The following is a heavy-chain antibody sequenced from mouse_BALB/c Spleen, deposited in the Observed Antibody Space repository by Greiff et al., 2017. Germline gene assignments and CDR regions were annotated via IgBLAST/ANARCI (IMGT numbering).Heavy chain of an antibody. CDR3: ARSGGNYVKDYYAMDY. D-gene: IGHD2-1*01. Sequence: EVQLQQSGPELVKPGASVKMSCKASGYTFTSYVMHWVKQKPGQGLEWIGYINPYNDGTKYNEKFKGKATLTSDKSSSTAYMELSSLTSEDSAVYYCARSGGNYVKDYYAMDYWGQGTSVTVSS. CDR2: INPYNDGT. J-gene: IGHJ4*01. CDR1: GYTFTSYV. V-gene: IGHV1-14*01.